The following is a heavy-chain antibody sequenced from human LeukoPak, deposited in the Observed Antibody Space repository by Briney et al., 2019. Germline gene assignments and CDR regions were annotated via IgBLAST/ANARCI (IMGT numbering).Heavy chain of an antibody. CDR1: GGSFSGYY. CDR2: INHRGST. V-gene: IGHV4-34*01. D-gene: IGHD3-22*01. Sequence: PSETLSLTCAVYGGSFSGYYWRCIREPPGKGLEWIGEINHRGSTNYHPPRKSRVTILVDTSKNQFSLKLSSVTAADTAVYYCASQDYYDSSGYRNYYYGMDVWGQGTTVTVSS. J-gene: IGHJ6*02. CDR3: ASQDYYDSSGYRNYYYGMDV.